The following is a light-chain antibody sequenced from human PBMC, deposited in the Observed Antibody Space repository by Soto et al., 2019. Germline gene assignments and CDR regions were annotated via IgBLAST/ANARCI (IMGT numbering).Light chain of an antibody. Sequence: QSALTQPASVSGSPGQSITISSTGTSSDVGNYNYVSWYQQHPGKAPRLMIYDVTNRPSGVSNRFSGSKSGNTASLTISGLQAEDEADYYCTSYTGSSLVFGGGTKLTVL. CDR2: DVT. V-gene: IGLV2-14*03. J-gene: IGLJ2*01. CDR1: SSDVGNYNY. CDR3: TSYTGSSLV.